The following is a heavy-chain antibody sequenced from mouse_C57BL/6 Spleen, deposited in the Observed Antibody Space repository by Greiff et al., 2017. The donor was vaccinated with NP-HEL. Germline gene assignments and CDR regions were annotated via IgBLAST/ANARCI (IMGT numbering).Heavy chain of an antibody. D-gene: IGHD1-1*01. Sequence: EVKLVESGGGLVKPGGSLKLSCAASGFTFSDYGMHWVRQAPEKGLEWVAYISSGSSTIYYADTVKGRFTISRDNAKNTLFLQRTSLRSEDTAMYYCARDGGSSPKYFDVWGTGTTVTVSS. CDR3: ARDGGSSPKYFDV. V-gene: IGHV5-17*01. CDR2: ISSGSSTI. CDR1: GFTFSDYG. J-gene: IGHJ1*03.